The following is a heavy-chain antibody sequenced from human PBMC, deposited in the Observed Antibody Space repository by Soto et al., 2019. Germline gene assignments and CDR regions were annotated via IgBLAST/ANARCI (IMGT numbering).Heavy chain of an antibody. CDR1: GYTFTSYG. CDR2: ISAYNGNT. CDR3: ARLLDYGPLFDH. V-gene: IGHV1-18*01. Sequence: ASVKVSCKASGYTFTSYGISWVRQAPGQGLERMGWISAYNGNTNYAQKLQGRVTMTTDTSTSTAYMELRSLRSDDTAVYYCARLLDYGPLFDHWGQGTLVTVSS. J-gene: IGHJ4*02. D-gene: IGHD4-17*01.